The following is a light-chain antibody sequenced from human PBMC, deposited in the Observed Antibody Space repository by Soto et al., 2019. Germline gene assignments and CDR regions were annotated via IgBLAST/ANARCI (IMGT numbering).Light chain of an antibody. CDR3: HQYGNSPYT. J-gene: IGKJ2*01. CDR2: AAS. V-gene: IGKV3-20*01. CDR1: QSVSTNY. Sequence: EIVLTQSPGTLSLSPGERATLSCRASQSVSTNYLAWYQHQPGRTPRLLIYAASSRATGIPDRFSGSGSGTDFSLTINRLEPEDFAMYYCHQYGNSPYTFGQGTNLEIK.